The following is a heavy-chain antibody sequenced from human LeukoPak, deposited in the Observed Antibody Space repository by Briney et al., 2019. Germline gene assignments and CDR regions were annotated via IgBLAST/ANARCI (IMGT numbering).Heavy chain of an antibody. J-gene: IGHJ4*02. CDR2: ISGSGGST. CDR3: AKDFTGPDDS. D-gene: IGHD4-11*01. V-gene: IGHV3-23*01. Sequence: GGSLRLSCAASGFTFSSYAMSWVRQAPGKGLEWVSAISGSGGSTYYADSVKGRFTISRDNAKNTLSLQMNSLRDEDTAIYYCAKDFTGPDDSWGQGTLVTVSS. CDR1: GFTFSSYA.